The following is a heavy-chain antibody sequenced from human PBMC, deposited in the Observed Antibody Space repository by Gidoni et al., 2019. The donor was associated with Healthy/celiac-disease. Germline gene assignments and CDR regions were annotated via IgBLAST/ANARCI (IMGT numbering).Heavy chain of an antibody. J-gene: IGHJ3*02. CDR2: IIPIFGTA. V-gene: IGHV1-69*01. CDR3: ARNCPSSTSLGDAFAI. CDR1: GGTFRSYA. D-gene: IGHD2-2*01. Sequence: QVQLVQSGAEVKKPGASVTVSCKASGGTFRSYAISWVRQAPGPGLEWMGGIIPIFGTANYAQKFQGRVTITADESPSTAYMELSSLRSEDTAVYYCARNCPSSTSLGDAFAIWGQGTMVTVSS.